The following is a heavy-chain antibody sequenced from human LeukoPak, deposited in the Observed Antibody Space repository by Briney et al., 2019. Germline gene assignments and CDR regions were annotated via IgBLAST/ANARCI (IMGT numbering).Heavy chain of an antibody. Sequence: GGSLRLSCAASGFTFSSYAMTWVRQAPGKGLEWVSTISGGGGTTDYADSVKGRFTISRDNSKNTLYLQMNSLRAEDTAVYYCTTLWFGELQTFDYWGQGTLVTVSS. J-gene: IGHJ4*02. D-gene: IGHD3-10*01. CDR2: ISGGGGTT. CDR1: GFTFSSYA. V-gene: IGHV3-23*01. CDR3: TTLWFGELQTFDY.